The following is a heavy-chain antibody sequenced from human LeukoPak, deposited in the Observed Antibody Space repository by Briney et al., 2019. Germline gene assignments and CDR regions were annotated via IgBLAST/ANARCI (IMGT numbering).Heavy chain of an antibody. J-gene: IGHJ4*02. Sequence: GASVKVSCKASGYTFSRYGISWVRQAPGQGLEWMGGINIYNGNTNYAQKLQGRVTMTTDISTSTAYMELRSLRSDDTAVYYCARDPVKYYYDTSGSNFDYWGQGTLVTVSS. CDR3: ARDPVKYYYDTSGSNFDY. V-gene: IGHV1-18*01. CDR2: INIYNGNT. D-gene: IGHD3-22*01. CDR1: GYTFSRYG.